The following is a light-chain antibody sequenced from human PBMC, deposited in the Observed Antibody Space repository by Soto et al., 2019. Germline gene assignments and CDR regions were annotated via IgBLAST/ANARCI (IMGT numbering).Light chain of an antibody. Sequence: QSALTQPASVSGSPGQSITISCTGTSSDVGGYDFVSWYQQHPGKAPKLMIYDVSNRPSGVSYRFSGSKSGNTASLTISGLQADDEADYYCSSYTSISPVFGGGTKLTVL. CDR3: SSYTSISPV. CDR1: SSDVGGYDF. J-gene: IGLJ2*01. CDR2: DVS. V-gene: IGLV2-14*01.